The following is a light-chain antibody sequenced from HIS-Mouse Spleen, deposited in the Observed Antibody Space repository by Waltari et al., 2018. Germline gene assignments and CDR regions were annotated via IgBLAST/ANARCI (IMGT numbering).Light chain of an antibody. CDR1: QSVLYSSNNKNY. CDR3: QQYYSTLRT. V-gene: IGKV4-1*01. Sequence: DIVMTQSPDSLAVSLGERATINCKSSQSVLYSSNNKNYLAWYQQKPGQPPKPLIYWAPTRESGVPDRFSGSGSGTDFTLTISSLQAEDVAVYYCQQYYSTLRTFGQGTKVEIK. J-gene: IGKJ1*01. CDR2: WAP.